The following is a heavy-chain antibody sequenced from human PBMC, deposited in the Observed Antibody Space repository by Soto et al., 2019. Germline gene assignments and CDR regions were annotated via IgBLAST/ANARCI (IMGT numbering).Heavy chain of an antibody. CDR1: GFTFGNSA. Sequence: PGGSLRLSCAGSGFTFGNSALSWVRQAPGKGLEWVSSITGNGGTTYYADSMKGRLTISRDNSKNTLYLEVNSLRAEDTAIYFCAKVRAKSRIAVPFDYWGQGTQVTVSS. D-gene: IGHD6-19*01. CDR2: ITGNGGTT. J-gene: IGHJ4*02. V-gene: IGHV3-23*01. CDR3: AKVRAKSRIAVPFDY.